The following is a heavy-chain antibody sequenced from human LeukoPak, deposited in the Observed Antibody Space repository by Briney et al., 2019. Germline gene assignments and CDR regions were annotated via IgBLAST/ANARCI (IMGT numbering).Heavy chain of an antibody. Sequence: PSETLSLTCAVYGGSFSGYYWSWIRQPPGKGLEWIGYIFYRGSTYYIPSLKSRITMSVDTSKNQFSLKLTSVTAADTAVYYCVRESSGWYDYWGQGTLVTVSS. CDR1: GGSFSGYY. D-gene: IGHD6-19*01. CDR2: IFYRGST. V-gene: IGHV4-34*10. CDR3: VRESSGWYDY. J-gene: IGHJ4*02.